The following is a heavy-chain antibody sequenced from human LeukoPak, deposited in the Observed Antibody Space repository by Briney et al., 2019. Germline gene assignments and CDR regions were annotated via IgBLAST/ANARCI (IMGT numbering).Heavy chain of an antibody. CDR2: IRPDANDG. V-gene: IGHV3-7*01. Sequence: GGSLRLSCAASGFTFSSYEMNWVRQAPGKGLEWVAIIRPDANDGSYVDSVKGRFTISRDNARNSLYLQLNSLRAEDTAVYFCARADWGSIDYWGQGALVTVSS. J-gene: IGHJ4*02. CDR3: ARADWGSIDY. CDR1: GFTFSSYE. D-gene: IGHD7-27*01.